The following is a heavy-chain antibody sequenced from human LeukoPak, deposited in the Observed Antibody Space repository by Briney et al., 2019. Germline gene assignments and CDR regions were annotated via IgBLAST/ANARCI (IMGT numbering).Heavy chain of an antibody. D-gene: IGHD1-1*01. CDR1: GFSFSNSG. V-gene: IGHV3-23*01. CDR2: ISGGGANT. J-gene: IGHJ4*02. CDR3: SKWNGYGDY. Sequence: PGGSLRLSCAASGFSFSNSGMSWVRQAPAKGLEWVAGISGGGANTHYADSVKGRFTIYRDNSKNTLFLQMNSLRDEDTAIYYCSKWNGYGDYWGQGTLVTVSS.